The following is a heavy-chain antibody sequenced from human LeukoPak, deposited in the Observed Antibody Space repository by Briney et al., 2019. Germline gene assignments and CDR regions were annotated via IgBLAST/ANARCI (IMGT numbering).Heavy chain of an antibody. Sequence: SVKVSCKASGGTFSSYAISWVRQAPGQGLEWMGRIIPIFGTANYAQKFQGRVTITTDESTSTAYMELSSLRSEDTAVYYCVRGSRRFGELLGSWGQGTLVTVSS. J-gene: IGHJ5*02. CDR2: IIPIFGTA. CDR1: GGTFSSYA. CDR3: VRGSRRFGELLGS. V-gene: IGHV1-69*05. D-gene: IGHD3-10*01.